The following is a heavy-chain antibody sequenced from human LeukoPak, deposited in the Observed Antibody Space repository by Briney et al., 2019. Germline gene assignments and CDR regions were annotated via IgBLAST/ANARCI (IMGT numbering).Heavy chain of an antibody. CDR3: ASKGPMVRPMGV. CDR1: GGSFTTYY. D-gene: IGHD3-10*01. Sequence: SETLSLTCAVHGGSFTTYYWSWIRQPPGKGLEWIGEVNRSGNTYHNPSLKSRVSMSVDTSINQFSLRLSSVTAADTAVYYCASKGPMVRPMGVWGTGTTVTVSS. CDR2: VNRSGNT. J-gene: IGHJ6*03. V-gene: IGHV4-34*01.